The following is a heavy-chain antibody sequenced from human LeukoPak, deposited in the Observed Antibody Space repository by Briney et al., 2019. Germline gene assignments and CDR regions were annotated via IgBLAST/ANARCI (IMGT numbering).Heavy chain of an antibody. CDR3: ARAPPGWFGDGAFDI. Sequence: EASVKVSCKASGYTLTSYDINWVRQAPGQGLEWMGWMNPNSGNTGYAQKFQGRVTITRNTSISTAYMELSSLRSEDTAVYYCARAPPGWFGDGAFDIWGQGTMVTVSS. V-gene: IGHV1-8*03. CDR1: GYTLTSYD. J-gene: IGHJ3*02. CDR2: MNPNSGNT. D-gene: IGHD3-10*01.